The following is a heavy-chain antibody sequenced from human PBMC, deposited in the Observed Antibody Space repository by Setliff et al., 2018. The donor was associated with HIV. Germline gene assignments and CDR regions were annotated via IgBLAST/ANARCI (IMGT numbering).Heavy chain of an antibody. J-gene: IGHJ5*02. CDR3: ARYTSKLDWLDP. CDR1: GDSITNDDYY. D-gene: IGHD2-2*02. CDR2: IHYNGRT. Sequence: SETLSLTCTVSGDSITNDDYYWGWIRQPPGKGLEWIAIIHYNGRTYYDPSLKSRVTIFVDTSKTQFYLKLRSVTASDTAVYYCARYTSKLDWLDPWGQGTLVTVS. V-gene: IGHV4-39*01.